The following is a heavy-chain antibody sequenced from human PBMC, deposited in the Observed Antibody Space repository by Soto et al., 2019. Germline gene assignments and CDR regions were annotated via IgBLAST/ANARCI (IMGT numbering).Heavy chain of an antibody. D-gene: IGHD3-22*01. J-gene: IGHJ4*02. CDR3: ARATNYYDSSGYSRTFDY. CDR1: GYTFTGYY. Sequence: ASVKVSCKASGYTFTGYYMHWVRQAPGQGLEWMGWINPNSGGTNYAQKYQGWVTMTRDTSISTAYMELSRLRSDDTAVYYFARATNYYDSSGYSRTFDYWGQGTLVTVSS. V-gene: IGHV1-2*04. CDR2: INPNSGGT.